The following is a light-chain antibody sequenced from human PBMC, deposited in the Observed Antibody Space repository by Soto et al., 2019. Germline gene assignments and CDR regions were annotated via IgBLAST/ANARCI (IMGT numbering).Light chain of an antibody. CDR2: GAS. CDR1: QSVSSSY. Sequence: EIVLTQSPGTLSLSPGERATLSCRASQSVSSSYLAWYQQKPGQAHRLLIYGASSRATGIPDRFSGSGSGTDFTLTISRLEPEDFAVYYCQQYGSLQWTFGQGTKVDIK. V-gene: IGKV3-20*01. J-gene: IGKJ1*01. CDR3: QQYGSLQWT.